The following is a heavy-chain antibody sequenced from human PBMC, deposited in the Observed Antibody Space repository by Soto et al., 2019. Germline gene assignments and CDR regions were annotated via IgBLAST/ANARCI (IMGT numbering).Heavy chain of an antibody. CDR2: ISSSSSYI. CDR3: ARDPYYDFLYCLDYHYDGLDV. D-gene: IGHD3-3*01. J-gene: IGHJ6*02. CDR1: GFTFSDYY. V-gene: IGHV3-21*01. Sequence: GGSLRLSCAASGFTFSDYYMNWIRQAPGKGLEWVSSISSSSSYIYYADSVKGRFTISRDNAKNSLYLQMNSLRAEDTAVYYCARDPYYDFLYCLDYHYDGLDVWSRRTTVT.